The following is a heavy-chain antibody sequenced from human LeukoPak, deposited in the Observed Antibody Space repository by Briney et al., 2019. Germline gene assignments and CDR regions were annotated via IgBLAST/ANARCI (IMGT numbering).Heavy chain of an antibody. D-gene: IGHD3-10*01. CDR3: ARDYPGGAIDY. V-gene: IGHV3-11*01. J-gene: IGHJ4*02. CDR1: GFTFSDYY. Sequence: GGSLRLSCAASGFTFSDYYISWIRQAPGKGLEWVSCISSSGNTIYNADSVKGRFTISRDNAKNSLYLQMYSLRAEDTAVYYCARDYPGGAIDYWGQGTLVTVSS. CDR2: ISSSGNTI.